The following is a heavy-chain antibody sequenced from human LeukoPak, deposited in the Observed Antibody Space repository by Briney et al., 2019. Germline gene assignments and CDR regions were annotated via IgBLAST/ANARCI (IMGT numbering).Heavy chain of an antibody. CDR2: ISGSGANI. Sequence: PGRSLRLSCAASGFTFSGHAMSWVRQAPGKGLEWVASISGSGANIDYADFVKGQFTISRDNSKSAVYLQMNSLRADDTAVYYCAQIGAVLIWSIDNWGQGTLVTVSS. D-gene: IGHD3-10*01. CDR1: GFTFSGHA. J-gene: IGHJ4*02. CDR3: AQIGAVLIWSIDN. V-gene: IGHV3-23*01.